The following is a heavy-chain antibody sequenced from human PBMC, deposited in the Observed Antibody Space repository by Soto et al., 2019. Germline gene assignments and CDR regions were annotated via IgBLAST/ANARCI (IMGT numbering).Heavy chain of an antibody. D-gene: IGHD3-22*01. J-gene: IGHJ4*02. V-gene: IGHV1-3*01. Sequence: ASVKVSCKASGYTFTSYAMHWVRQAPGQRLEWMGWINAGNGNTKYSQKFQGRVTITRDTSASTAYMELSSLRSEDTAVYYCARDRSSVMYYYDSSGYYSPYYFDYWGQGTLVTVSS. CDR2: INAGNGNT. CDR1: GYTFTSYA. CDR3: ARDRSSVMYYYDSSGYYSPYYFDY.